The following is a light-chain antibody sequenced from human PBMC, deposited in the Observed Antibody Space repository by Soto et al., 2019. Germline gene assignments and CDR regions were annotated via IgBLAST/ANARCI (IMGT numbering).Light chain of an antibody. CDR1: SSNIGSTYD. CDR2: GNT. J-gene: IGLJ1*01. CDR3: QSYDDSLSVHYV. V-gene: IGLV1-40*01. Sequence: QSALTQPPSVSGAPGQRVTISCTGSSSNIGSTYDVQWYQQLPGTAPKLLIHGNTNRPSGVPDRFSGSKSGTSASLAITGLQADDEADYHCQSYDDSLSVHYVFGTGTKVTVL.